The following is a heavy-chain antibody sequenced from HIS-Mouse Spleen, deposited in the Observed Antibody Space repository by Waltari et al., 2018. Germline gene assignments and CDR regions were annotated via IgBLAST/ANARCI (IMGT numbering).Heavy chain of an antibody. CDR2: IYYRGSP. CDR1: GGSISSSSYY. V-gene: IGHV4-39*07. Sequence: QLQLQESGPGLVKPSETLSLTCTVSGGSISSSSYYWGWIRQPPGKGLEGVGSIYYRGSPYYNPSLKSRVTISVDTSKNQFSLKLGSVTAADTAVYYCAREIPYSSSWYDWYFDLWGRGTLVTVSS. CDR3: AREIPYSSSWYDWYFDL. J-gene: IGHJ2*01. D-gene: IGHD6-13*01.